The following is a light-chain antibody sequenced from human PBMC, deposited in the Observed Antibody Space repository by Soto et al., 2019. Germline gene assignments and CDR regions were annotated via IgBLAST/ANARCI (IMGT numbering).Light chain of an antibody. J-gene: IGLJ2*01. CDR1: SSDVGSYNR. Sequence: QSALTQPPSVSGSPGQSVTISCTGTSSDVGSYNRVSWYQQPPGTAPKLMIYEVSNRPSGVPDRFSGSKSGNTASLTISGLQAEDEADYFCSSFTGDFTLIFGGGTQLTVL. CDR3: SSFTGDFTLI. CDR2: EVS. V-gene: IGLV2-18*02.